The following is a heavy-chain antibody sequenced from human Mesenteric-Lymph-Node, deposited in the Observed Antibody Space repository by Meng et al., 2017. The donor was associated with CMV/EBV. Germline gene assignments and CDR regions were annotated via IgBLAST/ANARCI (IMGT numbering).Heavy chain of an antibody. CDR2: TYYRSKWYN. J-gene: IGHJ4*02. Sequence: SGDSGSSNSAAWNWIRQSPSRGLEWLGRTYYRSKWYNDYAVSVKSRITINPDTSKNQFFLQLNSVTPEDTAVYYCARDVDTAMVFDYWGQGTLVTVSS. D-gene: IGHD5-18*01. V-gene: IGHV6-1*01. CDR3: ARDVDTAMVFDY. CDR1: GDSGSSNSAA.